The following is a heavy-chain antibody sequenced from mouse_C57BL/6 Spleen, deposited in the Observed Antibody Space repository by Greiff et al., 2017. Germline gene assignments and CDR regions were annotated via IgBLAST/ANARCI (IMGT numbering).Heavy chain of an antibody. CDR2: SRNKANDYTT. CDR3: ARDARDYDYWYFDV. Sequence: EVKLMESGGGLVQSGRSLRLSCATSGFTFSDFYMEWVRQAPGKGLEWIAASRNKANDYTTEYSASVKGRFIVSRDTSQSILYLQMNALRAEDTAIYYCARDARDYDYWYFDVWGTGTTVTVSS. V-gene: IGHV7-1*01. CDR1: GFTFSDFY. D-gene: IGHD2-4*01. J-gene: IGHJ1*03.